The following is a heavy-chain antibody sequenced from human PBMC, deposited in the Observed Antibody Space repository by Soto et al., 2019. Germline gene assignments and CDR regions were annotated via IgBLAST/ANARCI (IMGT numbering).Heavy chain of an antibody. Sequence: QVQLVQSGAEVKKPGASVKVSCKASGYTFTSYYMHWVRQAPGQGLEWMGIINPSGGSTSYAQKFQGRVTMTRDTSTSTVYMELSSLRSEDTAVYYCARGTVGAAAGMISTSYYYYGMDVWGQGTTVTVSS. J-gene: IGHJ6*02. CDR3: ARGTVGAAAGMISTSYYYYGMDV. CDR2: INPSGGST. CDR1: GYTFTSYY. V-gene: IGHV1-46*01. D-gene: IGHD6-13*01.